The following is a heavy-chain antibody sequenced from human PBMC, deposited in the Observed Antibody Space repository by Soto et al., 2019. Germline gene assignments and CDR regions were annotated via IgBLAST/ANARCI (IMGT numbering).Heavy chain of an antibody. Sequence: GGSLRLSCAASGFTFSSYGMHWVRQAPGKGLEWVAVISYDGSNKYYADSVKGRFTISRDNSKNTLYLQMNSLRAEDTAVYYCAKGRRPDYSNYGDYFDYWGQGTLVTVSS. CDR3: AKGRRPDYSNYGDYFDY. CDR2: ISYDGSNK. CDR1: GFTFSSYG. D-gene: IGHD4-4*01. J-gene: IGHJ4*02. V-gene: IGHV3-30*18.